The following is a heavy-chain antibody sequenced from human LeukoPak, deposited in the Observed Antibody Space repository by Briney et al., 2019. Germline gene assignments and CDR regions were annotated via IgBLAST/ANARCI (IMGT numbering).Heavy chain of an antibody. CDR1: GFTFSNYE. J-gene: IGHJ4*02. CDR2: ISSGGSTV. D-gene: IGHD3-10*01. CDR3: ARGGSFVEY. Sequence: PGGSLRLSRAASGFTFSNYEMHWVRRAPGKGLEWVSYISSGGSTVYYADSVKGRFTVSRDNAKNSLYLQMSSLRAEDTAVYYCARGGSFVEYWGQGTLVSVSS. V-gene: IGHV3-48*03.